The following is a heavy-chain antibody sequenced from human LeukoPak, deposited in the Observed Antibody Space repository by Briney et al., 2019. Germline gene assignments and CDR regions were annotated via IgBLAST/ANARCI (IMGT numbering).Heavy chain of an antibody. J-gene: IGHJ6*02. CDR2: IYYTGGT. CDR1: GGSISGHY. V-gene: IGHV4-59*11. CDR3: ARGDYGDYNYYGMDV. D-gene: IGHD4-17*01. Sequence: SETLSLTCTVSGGSISGHYWSWIRQPPGKGLEWIGYIYYTGGTHYNPSLRSRVAMSVDTSKNQFSLKLSSVTAADTAVYYCARGDYGDYNYYGMDVWGQGTTVTVSS.